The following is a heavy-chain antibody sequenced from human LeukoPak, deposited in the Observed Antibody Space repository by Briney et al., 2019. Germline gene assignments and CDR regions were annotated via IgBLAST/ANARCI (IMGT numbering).Heavy chain of an antibody. V-gene: IGHV3-23*01. D-gene: IGHD1-26*01. Sequence: GGSLRLSCAASGFTFSTYAMSWVRQAPGNGLEWVSGISGSGGSTHYADSVKGRFTISRDNSKNTLYLQMNSLRAEDTAVYYCAISGGYWAWAHWGQGTLVTVSS. J-gene: IGHJ4*02. CDR3: AISGGYWAWAH. CDR2: ISGSGGST. CDR1: GFTFSTYA.